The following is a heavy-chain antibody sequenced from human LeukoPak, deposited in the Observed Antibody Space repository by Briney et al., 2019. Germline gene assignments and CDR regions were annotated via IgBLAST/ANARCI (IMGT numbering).Heavy chain of an antibody. CDR3: VRDNPRCCGVVPVNINDY. CDR1: GFTFSNYA. J-gene: IGHJ4*02. CDR2: ISASGSRT. V-gene: IGHV3-23*01. Sequence: GGSLRLSCAASGFTFSNYAMSWVRQAPGKGLEWVSVISASGSRTSYADSVKGRFTVSRDNSKNTLYLQINSLRAEDTAVYYCVRDNPRCCGVVPVNINDYWGQGTLVTVSS. D-gene: IGHD2-15*01.